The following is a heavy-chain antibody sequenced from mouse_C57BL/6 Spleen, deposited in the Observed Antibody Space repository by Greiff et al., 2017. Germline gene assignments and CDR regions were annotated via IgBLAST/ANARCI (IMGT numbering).Heavy chain of an antibody. V-gene: IGHV1-81*01. CDR1: GYTFTSYG. Sequence: VQLVESGAELARPGASVKLSCKASGYTFTSYGISWVKQRTGQGLEWIGEIYPRSGNTYYNEKFKGKATLTADKSSSTAYMELRSLTSEDSAVYFCASLVWFAYWGQGTLVTVSA. CDR3: ASLVWFAY. CDR2: IYPRSGNT. J-gene: IGHJ3*01.